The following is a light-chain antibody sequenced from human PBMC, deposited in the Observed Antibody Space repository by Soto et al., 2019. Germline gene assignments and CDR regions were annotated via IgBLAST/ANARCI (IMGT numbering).Light chain of an antibody. CDR2: EVS. J-gene: IGLJ3*02. CDR1: GGDIGTYKY. Sequence: QSALTQPPSASGSPGQSVTISCTGTGGDIGTYKYVSWYQQHPGQAPKLIIYEVSKRPSGVPGRFFGSKSGNTASLTVSGLQSEDEADYSCTSYAGSSNWVFGGGTKLTVL. CDR3: TSYAGSSNWV. V-gene: IGLV2-8*01.